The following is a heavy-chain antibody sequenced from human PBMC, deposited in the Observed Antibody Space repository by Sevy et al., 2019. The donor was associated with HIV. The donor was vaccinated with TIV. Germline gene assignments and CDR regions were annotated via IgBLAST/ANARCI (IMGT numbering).Heavy chain of an antibody. J-gene: IGHJ6*02. CDR1: GFTFSSYS. Sequence: GGSLRLSCAASGFTFSSYSMNWVRQAPGKGLEWVSYISSSSSTIYYADSVKGRFTISRDNAKNSLYLQMNSLRDEDTAVYYCARGYDSRGYYSLVHYYYGMDVWGQGTTVTVSS. CDR2: ISSSSSTI. D-gene: IGHD3-22*01. CDR3: ARGYDSRGYYSLVHYYYGMDV. V-gene: IGHV3-48*02.